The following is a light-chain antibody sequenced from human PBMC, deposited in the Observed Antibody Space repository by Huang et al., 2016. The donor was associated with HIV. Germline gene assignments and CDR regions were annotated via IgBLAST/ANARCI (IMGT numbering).Light chain of an antibody. J-gene: IGKJ5*01. V-gene: IGKV1-13*02. CDR3: QQLHAYPIT. CDR1: QDIGTS. Sequence: HLTQSPPSLSASVEDSVFISCRASQDIGTSLAWYQQRTGRAPKLLISGASTLQTGVPSRFSGDSAGTFFTLFITDLQPEDFATYYCQQLHAYPITFGQGTRLDMK. CDR2: GAS.